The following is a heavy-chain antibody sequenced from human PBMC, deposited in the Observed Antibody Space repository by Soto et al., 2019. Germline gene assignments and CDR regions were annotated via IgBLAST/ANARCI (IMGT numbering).Heavy chain of an antibody. CDR2: IIPIFGTV. Sequence: QVQLLQSGAEVKKPGSSVRVSCEASGGTFRTYAISWVRQAPGQGLEWMGEIIPIFGTVKYAQKFQGRVTITADESTTTVYRDLSSMRSEDTAVYYCAKGAVAGTPTSYYYYGMDVWGQGTTVTVSS. CDR3: AKGAVAGTPTSYYYYGMDV. J-gene: IGHJ6*02. V-gene: IGHV1-69*12. CDR1: GGTFRTYA. D-gene: IGHD6-19*01.